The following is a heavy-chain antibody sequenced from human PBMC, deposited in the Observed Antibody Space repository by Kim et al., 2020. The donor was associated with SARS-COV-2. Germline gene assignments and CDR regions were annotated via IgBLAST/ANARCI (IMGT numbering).Heavy chain of an antibody. J-gene: IGHJ3*02. CDR2: IQQDGNQK. V-gene: IGHV3-7*01. CDR3: ARDGDLYSSGKDAFDI. D-gene: IGHD6-19*01. CDR1: GFTFSSYW. Sequence: GGSLRLSCAASGFTFSSYWMTWVRQAPGKGLEWVANIQQDGNQKYYVDSVKGRFTISRDNAKNSLYLQMNSLRAEDTAVYYCARDGDLYSSGKDAFDIWGQGTLVTGSS.